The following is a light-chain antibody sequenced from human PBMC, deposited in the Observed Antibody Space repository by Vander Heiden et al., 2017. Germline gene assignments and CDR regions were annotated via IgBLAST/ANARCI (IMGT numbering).Light chain of an antibody. CDR2: NTN. CDR1: SGLVSTSFH. J-gene: IGLJ3*02. V-gene: IGLV8-61*01. Sequence: QTVVTQEPSFSVSPGGTVTLTCGLTSGLVSTSFHPSWYQQTPGQAPRTLIYNTNTRSSGVPDRFSGSILGNKAALTITGAQPDDESDYYCVLYMGNGIWVFGGGTKLTAL. CDR3: VLYMGNGIWV.